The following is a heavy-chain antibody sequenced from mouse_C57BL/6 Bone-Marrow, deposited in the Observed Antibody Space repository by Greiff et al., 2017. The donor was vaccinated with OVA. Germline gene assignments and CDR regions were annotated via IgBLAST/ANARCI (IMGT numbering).Heavy chain of an antibody. D-gene: IGHD4-1*01. CDR3: AREPLLGRNYAMDY. CDR1: GYSITSGYY. CDR2: ISYDGSN. Sequence: ESGPGLVKPSQSLSLTCSVTGYSITSGYYWNWIRQFPGNKLEWMGYISYDGSNNYNPSLKNRISITRDTSKNQFFLKLNSVTTEDTATYYCAREPLLGRNYAMDYWGQGTSVTVSS. J-gene: IGHJ4*01. V-gene: IGHV3-6*01.